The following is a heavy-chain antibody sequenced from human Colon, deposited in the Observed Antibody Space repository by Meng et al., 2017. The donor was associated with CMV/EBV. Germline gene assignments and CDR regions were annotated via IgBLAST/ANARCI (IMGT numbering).Heavy chain of an antibody. CDR3: ARDRGYSYGNSYGMDV. D-gene: IGHD5-18*01. CDR2: IYGGGRT. CDR1: GFTVSSNY. V-gene: IGHV3-53*01. J-gene: IGHJ6*02. Sequence: GGSLRLSCAASGFTVSSNYMSWVRQAPGKGLEWVSAIYGGGRTYYADSEKGRFTISRDNSKNTLYLQKNSLRAENTTVYYCARDRGYSYGNSYGMDVWGQGTTVTVSS.